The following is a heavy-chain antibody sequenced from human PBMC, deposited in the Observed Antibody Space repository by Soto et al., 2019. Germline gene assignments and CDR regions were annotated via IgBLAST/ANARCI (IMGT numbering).Heavy chain of an antibody. D-gene: IGHD2-2*01. V-gene: IGHV3-48*03. J-gene: IGHJ4*02. CDR2: ISSSGSTI. CDR3: ASSGEDIVVVPVAY. Sequence: VQLVESGGGVVQPGRSLRLSCAASGFTFSSYEMNWVRQAPGKGLEWVSYISSSGSTIYYADSVKGRFTISRDNAKNSLYLQMNSLRAEDTAVYYCASSGEDIVVVPVAYWGQGTLVTVSS. CDR1: GFTFSSYE.